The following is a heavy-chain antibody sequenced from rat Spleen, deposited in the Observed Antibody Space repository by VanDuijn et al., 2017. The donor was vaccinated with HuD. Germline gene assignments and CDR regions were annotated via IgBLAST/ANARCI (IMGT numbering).Heavy chain of an antibody. Sequence: EVQLVETGGSLVQPGKSLKLSCAASGFTFSYAWMHWVRQSPEKQLEWVAQIKAKSNNYATYYAESVKGRFTISRDDSKSSVYLQVNSVTTEDTATYYCARSPYSAIFTYWGQGTLVTVSS. V-gene: IGHV6-8*01. D-gene: IGHD1-1*01. J-gene: IGHJ3*01. CDR3: ARSPYSAIFTY. CDR1: GFTFSYAW. CDR2: IKAKSNNYAT.